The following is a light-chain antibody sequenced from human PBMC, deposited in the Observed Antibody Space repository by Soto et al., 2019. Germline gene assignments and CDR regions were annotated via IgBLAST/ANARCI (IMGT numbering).Light chain of an antibody. V-gene: IGLV2-14*01. J-gene: IGLJ1*01. CDR3: SSPSSSSAYYV. CDR2: EVN. Sequence: QSALTQPASVSGSPGQSITISCTGTSSDIGYYDYVSWYQHHSGKAPKLIIYEVNNRPSGVSNRFSGSKSVNTASLTISGLQAEDEADHYCSSPSSSSAYYVFGTGTKVTVL. CDR1: SSDIGYYDY.